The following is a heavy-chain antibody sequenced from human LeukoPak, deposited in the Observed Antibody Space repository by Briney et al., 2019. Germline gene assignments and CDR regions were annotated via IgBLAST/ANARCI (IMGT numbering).Heavy chain of an antibody. CDR2: IYYSGST. J-gene: IGHJ3*02. D-gene: IGHD2-2*01. V-gene: IGHV4-39*07. CDR1: GGSISSSSYY. CDR3: ARDRYCSSTSCPGVYAFDI. Sequence: SETLSLTCTVSGGSISSSSYYWGWIRQPPGKGLEWIGSIYYSGSTYYNPSLKSRVIISVDTSKNQFSLKLSSVTAADTAVYYCARDRYCSSTSCPGVYAFDIWGQGTMVTVSS.